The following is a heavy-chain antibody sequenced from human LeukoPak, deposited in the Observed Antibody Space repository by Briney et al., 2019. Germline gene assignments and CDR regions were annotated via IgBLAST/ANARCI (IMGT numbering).Heavy chain of an antibody. CDR1: GGTFSSYA. J-gene: IGHJ6*04. Sequence: SLKVSCKASGGTFSSYAISWVRQAPGQGLEWMGGIIPIFVTANYAQKFQGRVTITVGESTSTAHMELSSLRSEDTAVYYCARAVVVPAAMVYYYYGMDVWGKGTTVTVSS. V-gene: IGHV1-69*13. CDR2: IIPIFVTA. CDR3: ARAVVVPAAMVYYYYGMDV. D-gene: IGHD2-2*01.